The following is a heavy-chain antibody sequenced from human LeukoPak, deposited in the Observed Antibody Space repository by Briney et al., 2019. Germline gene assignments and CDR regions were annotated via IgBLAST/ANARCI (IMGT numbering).Heavy chain of an antibody. J-gene: IGHJ5*02. D-gene: IGHD2-2*01. CDR1: GGTFTSYA. CDR3: ARGVSTSPHANWFDP. CDR2: IIPIFGTA. Sequence: SVKVSCKASGGTFTSYAISWVRQAPGQGLEWMGGIIPIFGTANYAQKFQGRVTITADESTSTAYMELSSLRSEDTAVYYCARGVSTSPHANWFDPWGQGTLVTVSS. V-gene: IGHV1-69*13.